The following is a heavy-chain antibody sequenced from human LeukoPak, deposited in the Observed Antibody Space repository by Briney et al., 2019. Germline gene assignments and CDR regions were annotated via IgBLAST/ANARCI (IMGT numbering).Heavy chain of an antibody. CDR1: GYTFTSYG. Sequence: GASVKVSCKASGYTFTSYGISWVRQAPGQGLEWMGWISAYNGNTNYAQKLQGRVTMTTDTSTSTAYMELRSLRSDDTAVYYCARGLLRYGGNSGWLVYWGQGTLVTVSS. CDR2: ISAYNGNT. CDR3: ARGLLRYGGNSGWLVY. V-gene: IGHV1-18*01. J-gene: IGHJ4*02. D-gene: IGHD4-23*01.